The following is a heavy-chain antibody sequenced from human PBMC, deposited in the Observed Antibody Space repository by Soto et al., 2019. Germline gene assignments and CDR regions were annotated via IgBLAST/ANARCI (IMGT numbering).Heavy chain of an antibody. Sequence: PGGSLRLSCAASGFTFSSYGMHWVRQAPGKGLEWVAVIWYDGSNKYYADSVKGRFTISRDNSKNTLYLQMNSLRAEDTAVYYCANLWFGELSSSRKSDYYYYGMDVWGQGTTVTVSS. CDR3: ANLWFGELSSSRKSDYYYYGMDV. CDR1: GFTFSSYG. D-gene: IGHD3-10*01. CDR2: IWYDGSNK. J-gene: IGHJ6*02. V-gene: IGHV3-33*06.